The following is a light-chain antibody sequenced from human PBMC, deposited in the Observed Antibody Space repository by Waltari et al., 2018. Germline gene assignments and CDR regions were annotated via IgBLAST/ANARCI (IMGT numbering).Light chain of an antibody. Sequence: QSVLTPPPSASGTPGQRVTIPCSGSRPNHGGSFVSWYQHLPGTAPKHLIYKNNQRPSGVPARFSGSKSGTSASLAISGLRSEDEADYYCATWDDSLSGEVFGGGTKLTVL. CDR2: KNN. V-gene: IGLV1-47*01. J-gene: IGLJ3*02. CDR3: ATWDDSLSGEV. CDR1: RPNHGGSF.